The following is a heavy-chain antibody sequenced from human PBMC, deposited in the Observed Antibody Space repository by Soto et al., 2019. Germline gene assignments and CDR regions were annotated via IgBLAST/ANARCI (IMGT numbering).Heavy chain of an antibody. CDR2: ISSSSSYI. D-gene: IGHD2-2*01. CDR3: ARVGAGGDCSSTSCIGAFDI. J-gene: IGHJ3*02. CDR1: GFTFSSYS. Sequence: GSLRLSCAASGFTFSSYSMNWVRQAPGKGLEWVSSISSSSSYIYYADSVKGRFTISRDNAKNSLYLQMNSLRAEDTAVYYCARVGAGGDCSSTSCIGAFDIWGQGTMVTV. V-gene: IGHV3-21*01.